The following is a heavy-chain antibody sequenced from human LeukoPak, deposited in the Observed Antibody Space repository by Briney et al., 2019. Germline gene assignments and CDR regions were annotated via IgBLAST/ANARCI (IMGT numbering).Heavy chain of an antibody. V-gene: IGHV1-8*01. CDR1: GYTFTNYD. Sequence: ASVKVSCKASGYTFTNYDINWVRQATGQGLEWMGWMNPNSGNTGYAQKFQGRVTMTRNTSISTAYMELSSLRSEDTAVYYCAAASLTGYYMDHYYYYGMDVWGQGTTVTVSS. CDR3: AAASLTGYYMDHYYYYGMDV. D-gene: IGHD3-9*01. J-gene: IGHJ6*02. CDR2: MNPNSGNT.